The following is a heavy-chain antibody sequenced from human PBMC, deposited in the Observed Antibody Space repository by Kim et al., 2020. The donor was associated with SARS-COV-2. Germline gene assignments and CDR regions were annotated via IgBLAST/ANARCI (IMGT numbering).Heavy chain of an antibody. CDR3: AKDKGPLILGELSPAWYGMDV. Sequence: GGSLRLSCAASGFTFGDYAIHWVRQAPGKGLEWVSGISWNSGNIDYADSVKGRFTISRDNAKNSLYLQMNSLRAEDTALYYCAKDKGPLILGELSPAWYGMDVWGQGTTVTVSS. CDR1: GFTFGDYA. J-gene: IGHJ6*02. D-gene: IGHD3-16*02. V-gene: IGHV3-9*01. CDR2: ISWNSGNI.